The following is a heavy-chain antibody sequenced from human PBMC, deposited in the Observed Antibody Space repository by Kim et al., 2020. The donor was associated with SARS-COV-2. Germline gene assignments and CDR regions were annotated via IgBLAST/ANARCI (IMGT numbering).Heavy chain of an antibody. J-gene: IGHJ4*02. D-gene: IGHD1-26*01. CDR1: GGSISSYY. V-gene: IGHV4-59*08. CDR2: IYYSGSS. Sequence: SETLSLTCTVSGGSISSYYWSWIRQPPGKGLEWIGYIYYSGSSNYNPSLKSRVTMSVDTSKNQFSLKLSSVTAADTAVYYCARHLYSGSYYYWGQGTLVTVSS. CDR3: ARHLYSGSYYY.